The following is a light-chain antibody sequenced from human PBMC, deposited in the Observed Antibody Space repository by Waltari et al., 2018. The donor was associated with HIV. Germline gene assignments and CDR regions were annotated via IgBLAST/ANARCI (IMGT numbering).Light chain of an antibody. CDR1: QSLLYRSNNENF. J-gene: IGKJ3*01. CDR3: QQYYSLPLT. Sequence: DIVMTQSPDSLAVSLGERATINCKSSQSLLYRSNNENFLAWYQQKPGQPPKLLIYWASTRDSGVPDRFSGSGSGTDFSLTISSLQAEDVAVYYCQQYYSLPLTFGPGTKVDIK. CDR2: WAS. V-gene: IGKV4-1*01.